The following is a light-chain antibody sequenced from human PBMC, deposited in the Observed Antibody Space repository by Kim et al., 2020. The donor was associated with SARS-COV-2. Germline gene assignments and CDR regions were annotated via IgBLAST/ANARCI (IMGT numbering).Light chain of an antibody. CDR2: QDK. CDR1: RLGDKY. Sequence: VSPGQPASIDCSGDRLGDKYVCWYQQRPGQSPVLVIYQDKNRPSGIPERFSGSNSGNTATLTISGTQAMDEADYYCQAWDTTVVFGGGTQLTVL. J-gene: IGLJ2*01. CDR3: QAWDTTVV. V-gene: IGLV3-1*01.